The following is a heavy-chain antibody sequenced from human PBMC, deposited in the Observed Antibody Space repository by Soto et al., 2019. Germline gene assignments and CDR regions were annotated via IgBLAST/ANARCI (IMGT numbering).Heavy chain of an antibody. D-gene: IGHD1-20*01. CDR3: SRHRYDRPLDC. Sequence: SETLSLTCTVSVGSISSSSYFWGWIRQPPGKGLEWIGTIYYSGSTYYNPSLKSRVTISLDTSKNQFFLKLTSVTAADTAVYYCSRHRYDRPLDCWGQGTLVTVSS. J-gene: IGHJ4*02. V-gene: IGHV4-39*01. CDR1: VGSISSSSYF. CDR2: IYYSGST.